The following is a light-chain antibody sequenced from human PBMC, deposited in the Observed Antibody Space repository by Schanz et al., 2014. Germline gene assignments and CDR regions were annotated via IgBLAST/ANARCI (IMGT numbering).Light chain of an antibody. CDR3: QQNYRTLVT. J-gene: IGKJ4*01. Sequence: DIQMPQSPSSLSASVGDRVTITCRASQSISSYLNWYQQKPGKAPKLLIYAASSLQSGVPSRFSGSGSGTDFTLTINSLQPEDFATYYCQQNYRTLVTFGGGTRVEIK. V-gene: IGKV1-39*01. CDR1: QSISSY. CDR2: AAS.